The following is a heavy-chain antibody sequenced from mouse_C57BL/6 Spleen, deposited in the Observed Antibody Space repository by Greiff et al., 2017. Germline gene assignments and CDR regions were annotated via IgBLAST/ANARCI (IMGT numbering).Heavy chain of an antibody. J-gene: IGHJ1*03. CDR3: ARVYYGSSDDWYFDV. Sequence: EVKLMESGPGLVKPSQSLSLTCSVTGYSITSGYYWYWLRQFPGNKLEWMGYISYDGSNNYNPSLKNRISITRDTSKNQFFLKLNSVTTEDTATYCGARVYYGSSDDWYFDVWGTGTTVTVSS. CDR2: ISYDGSN. D-gene: IGHD1-1*01. V-gene: IGHV3-6*01. CDR1: GYSITSGYY.